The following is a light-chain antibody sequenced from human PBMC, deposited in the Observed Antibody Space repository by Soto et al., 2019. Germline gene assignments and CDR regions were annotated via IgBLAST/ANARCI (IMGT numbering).Light chain of an antibody. CDR3: QQSFTTPLT. CDR1: QSVGRF. Sequence: DIQMTQSPSSLSASVGDRVTITCRASQSVGRFLNWYQQKPGKVPTVLINVASTLRSGVPSRFSGSGSGTDFNLTINSLQPEDFATYFCQQSFTTPLTFGGGTKVEIK. CDR2: VAS. V-gene: IGKV1-39*01. J-gene: IGKJ4*01.